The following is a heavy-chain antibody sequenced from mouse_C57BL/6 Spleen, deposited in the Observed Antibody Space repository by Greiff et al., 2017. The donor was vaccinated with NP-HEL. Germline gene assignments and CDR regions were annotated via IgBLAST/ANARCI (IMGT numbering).Heavy chain of an antibody. D-gene: IGHD1-1*01. J-gene: IGHJ1*03. CDR1: GYTFTDYY. CDR2: INPNNGGT. Sequence: EVQLQQSGPELVKPGASVKISCKASGYTFTDYYMNWVKQSHGKSLEWIGDINPNNGGTSYNQKFKGKATLTVDKSSSTAYMELRSLTSEDSAVYYCARSWYYGSSEDWYFDVWGTGTTVTVSS. CDR3: ARSWYYGSSEDWYFDV. V-gene: IGHV1-26*01.